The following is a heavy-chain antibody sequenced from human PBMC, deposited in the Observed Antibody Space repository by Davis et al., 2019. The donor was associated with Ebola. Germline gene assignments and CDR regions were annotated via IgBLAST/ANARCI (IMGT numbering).Heavy chain of an antibody. V-gene: IGHV4-34*01. D-gene: IGHD1-26*01. Sequence: SETLSLTCAVYGGSFSGYYWSWIRQPPGKGLEWIREINHSGSTNYNPSLKSRVTISVDTSKNQFSLKLSSVTAADTAVYYCARVRLSGITSWFDPWGQGTLVTVSS. CDR2: INHSGST. CDR3: ARVRLSGITSWFDP. CDR1: GGSFSGYY. J-gene: IGHJ5*02.